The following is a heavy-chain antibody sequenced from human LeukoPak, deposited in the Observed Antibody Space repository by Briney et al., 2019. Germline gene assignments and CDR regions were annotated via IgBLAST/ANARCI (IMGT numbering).Heavy chain of an antibody. J-gene: IGHJ4*02. D-gene: IGHD3-9*01. Sequence: GGSLRLSCAASGFTFSSYAMSWVRQAPGKGLEWVGRIKSKTDGGTTDYAAPVKGRFTISRDDSKNTLYLQMDSLKTEDTAVYYCTTDHYDILTLNFFDYWGQGTLVTVSS. CDR3: TTDHYDILTLNFFDY. V-gene: IGHV3-15*01. CDR2: IKSKTDGGTT. CDR1: GFTFSSYA.